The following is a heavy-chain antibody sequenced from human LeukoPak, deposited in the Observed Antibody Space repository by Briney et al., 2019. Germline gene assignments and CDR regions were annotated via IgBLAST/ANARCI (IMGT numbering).Heavy chain of an antibody. D-gene: IGHD2-15*01. CDR1: GGSISSYY. CDR3: ARSLGYCSGGSCYYDAFDI. CDR2: IYYSGST. Sequence: ASETLSLTCTVSGGSISSYYWSWIRQPPGKGLEWIGYIYYSGSTNYNPSLKSRVTISVDTSKNQFSLKLSSVTAADTAVYYCARSLGYCSGGSCYYDAFDIWGQGTMVTVSS. V-gene: IGHV4-59*01. J-gene: IGHJ3*02.